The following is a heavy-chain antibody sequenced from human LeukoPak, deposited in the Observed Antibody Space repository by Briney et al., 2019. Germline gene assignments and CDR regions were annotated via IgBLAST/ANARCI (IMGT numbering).Heavy chain of an antibody. J-gene: IGHJ4*02. CDR3: ARAKSKRGSYGHRFDY. Sequence: SETLSLTCAVYGGSFSGYYWSWIRQPPGKGLEWIGEINHSGSTNHNPSIKSRVPISLDTSKNQFSLKLSSVTAADTAVYYCARAKSKRGSYGHRFDYWGQGTLVTVSS. V-gene: IGHV4-34*01. D-gene: IGHD3-10*01. CDR2: INHSGST. CDR1: GGSFSGYY.